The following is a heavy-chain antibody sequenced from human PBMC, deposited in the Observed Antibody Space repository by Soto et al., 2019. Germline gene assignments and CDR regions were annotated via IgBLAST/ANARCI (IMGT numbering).Heavy chain of an antibody. V-gene: IGHV3-72*01. J-gene: IGHJ5*02. Sequence: GSLRLSCAASGFTFSDHSMDWVRQAPGKGLEWVGRTRNKANSYTTEYAASVKGRFTISRDDSKNSLYLQMNSLKTEDTAVYYCARVVGAPNWFDPWGQGTLVTVSS. CDR1: GFTFSDHS. CDR3: ARVVGAPNWFDP. D-gene: IGHD1-26*01. CDR2: TRNKANSYTT.